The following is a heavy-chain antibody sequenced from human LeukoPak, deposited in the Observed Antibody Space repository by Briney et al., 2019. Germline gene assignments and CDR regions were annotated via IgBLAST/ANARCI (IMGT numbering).Heavy chain of an antibody. D-gene: IGHD3-10*01. V-gene: IGHV3-48*03. J-gene: IGHJ4*02. CDR2: IGNSGRTI. CDR3: ARMRYGSGSDFDY. Sequence: QPGGSLRLSCAASGFTFSTYEMNWVRQAPGKGLEWVSYIGNSGRTIYYADSLKGRFTISRDNAKNSLYLQMNSLRAEDTAVYYCARMRYGSGSDFDYWGQGTLVTVSS. CDR1: GFTFSTYE.